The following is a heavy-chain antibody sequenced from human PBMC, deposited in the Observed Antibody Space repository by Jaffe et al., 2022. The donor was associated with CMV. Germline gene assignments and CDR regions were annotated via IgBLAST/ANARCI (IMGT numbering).Heavy chain of an antibody. CDR3: AIDSSGYYLGRGYYYYYYMDV. V-gene: IGHV4-59*12. D-gene: IGHD3-22*01. J-gene: IGHJ6*03. CDR2: IYYSGST. CDR1: GGSISSYY. Sequence: QVQLQESGPGLVKPSETLSLTCTVSGGSISSYYWSWIRQPPGKGLEWIGYIYYSGSTNYNPSLKSRVTISVDTSKNQFSLKLSSVTAADTAVYYCAIDSSGYYLGRGYYYYYYMDVWGKGTTVTVSS.